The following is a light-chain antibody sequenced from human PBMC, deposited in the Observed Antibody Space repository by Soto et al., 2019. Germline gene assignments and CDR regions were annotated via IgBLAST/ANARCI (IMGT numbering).Light chain of an antibody. V-gene: IGKV3-20*01. CDR3: HQYGGSPGT. Sequence: EIVLTQSPGTLSLSPGERATLSCRASQSVRSNYLAWYQQRPGQAPRLLIYDASSRATGVPDRFSASGSGTDFTLTISRLEPEDFAVYYCHQYGGSPGTLGQGTKVEIK. CDR2: DAS. CDR1: QSVRSNY. J-gene: IGKJ1*01.